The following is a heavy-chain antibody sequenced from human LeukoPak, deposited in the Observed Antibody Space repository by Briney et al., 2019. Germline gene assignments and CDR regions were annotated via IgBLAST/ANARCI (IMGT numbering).Heavy chain of an antibody. V-gene: IGHV3-21*01. D-gene: IGHD3-10*01. CDR2: ISSSSGYI. CDR3: ARGPYGSGSYYLDY. J-gene: IGHJ4*02. CDR1: GFTFSSYS. Sequence: GGSLRLSCAASGFTFSSYSMNWVRQAPGKGLEWVSSISSSSGYIYYADSVKGRFTISRDNAKNSLYLQMNSLRAEDTAVYYCARGPYGSGSYYLDYWGQGTLVTVSS.